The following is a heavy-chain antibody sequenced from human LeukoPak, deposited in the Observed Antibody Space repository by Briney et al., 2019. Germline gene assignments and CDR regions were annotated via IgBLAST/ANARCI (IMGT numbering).Heavy chain of an antibody. CDR3: AREYSSSSGSSSWFDP. CDR1: GGSISSYY. D-gene: IGHD6-6*01. CDR2: IYYSGST. Sequence: SETLSLTCTVSGGSISSYYWSWIRQPPGKGLEWIGYIYYSGSTNYNPSLKSRVTISVDTSKNQFSLKLGSVTAADTAVYYCAREYSSSSGSSSWFDPWGQGTLVTVSS. V-gene: IGHV4-59*01. J-gene: IGHJ5*02.